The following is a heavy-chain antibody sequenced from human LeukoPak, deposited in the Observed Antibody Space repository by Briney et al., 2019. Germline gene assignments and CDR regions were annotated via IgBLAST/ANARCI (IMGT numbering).Heavy chain of an antibody. D-gene: IGHD6-13*01. CDR1: GESLNNYY. Sequence: PSETLSLTCAVSGESLNNYYWSWIRQPPGKELEWIGEITHSGSTYYNPSLKSRVTISVDTSKNQFSLKLSSVTAADTAVYYCARDQPVYSSSWYRVHNWFDPWGQGTLVTVSS. CDR3: ARDQPVYSSSWYRVHNWFDP. V-gene: IGHV4-34*01. CDR2: ITHSGST. J-gene: IGHJ5*02.